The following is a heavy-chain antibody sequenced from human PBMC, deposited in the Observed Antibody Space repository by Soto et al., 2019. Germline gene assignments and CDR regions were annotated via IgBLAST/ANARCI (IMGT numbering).Heavy chain of an antibody. CDR3: GRDGYYYDHSGYTPLYS. CDR1: GYTFSSYA. J-gene: IGHJ4*02. D-gene: IGHD3-22*01. Sequence: QVPLVQSGAEVKKPGASVKVSCNASGYTFSSYAINLVRQAPGQGLEWMGRISAYTFNTDYAQKFQGRVTSTADTSPTTAYRELRSLRYDDTAVYYCGRDGYYYDHSGYTPLYSWGQGSLVTVYS. CDR2: ISAYTFNT. V-gene: IGHV1-18*01.